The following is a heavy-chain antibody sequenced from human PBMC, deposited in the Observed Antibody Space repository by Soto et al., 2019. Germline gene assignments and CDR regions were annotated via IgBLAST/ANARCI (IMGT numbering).Heavy chain of an antibody. CDR1: GFTFGKYA. CDR2: IRSETYGGTP. V-gene: IGHV3-49*04. J-gene: IGHJ4*02. Sequence: PGGSLSHSCRGSGFTFGKYAMSWVRPAPGKGPEWVGFIRSETYGGTPDYAASLRGRFTISRDDSKSIAYLEINSLQTDDTAVYYCTRYYYASSGYYVYWGQGTLVNVSS. D-gene: IGHD3-22*01. CDR3: TRYYYASSGYYVY.